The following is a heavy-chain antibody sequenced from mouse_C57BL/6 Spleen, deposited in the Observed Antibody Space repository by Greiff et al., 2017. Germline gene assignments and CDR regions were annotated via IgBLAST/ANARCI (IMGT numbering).Heavy chain of an antibody. Sequence: QFQLQQPGAELVKPGASVKMSCKASGYTFTRYWITWVKQRPGQGLAWIGDIYPGSGSTNYNEKFKSKATLTVDTSSSTAYMQLSSLTSEDSAVYYCARGGYDIGYAMDYWGQGTSVTVSS. V-gene: IGHV1-55*01. CDR1: GYTFTRYW. D-gene: IGHD2-2*01. J-gene: IGHJ4*01. CDR2: IYPGSGST. CDR3: ARGGYDIGYAMDY.